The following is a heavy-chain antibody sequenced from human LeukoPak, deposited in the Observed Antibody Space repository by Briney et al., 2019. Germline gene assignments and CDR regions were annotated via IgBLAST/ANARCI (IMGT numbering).Heavy chain of an antibody. V-gene: IGHV4-31*03. CDR3: ARDNAPLGWKGYYYYGMDV. Sequence: RPSQTLSLTCTVSGGSISSGGYYWSWIRQHPGKGLEWIGYIYYSGSTYYNPSLKSRVTISVDTPKNQFSLKLSSVTAADTAVYYCARDNAPLGWKGYYYYGMDVWGQGTTVTVSS. CDR2: IYYSGST. D-gene: IGHD1-1*01. CDR1: GGSISSGGYY. J-gene: IGHJ6*02.